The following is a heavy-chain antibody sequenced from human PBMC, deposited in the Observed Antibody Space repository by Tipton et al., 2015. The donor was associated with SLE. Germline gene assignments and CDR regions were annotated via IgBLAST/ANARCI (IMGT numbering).Heavy chain of an antibody. V-gene: IGHV3-53*04. CDR1: GFTVSSNY. D-gene: IGHD6-13*01. J-gene: IGHJ2*01. CDR3: AREGSAAGRYFDL. Sequence: GSLRLSCAASGFTVSSNYMSWVRQAPGKGLEWVSVIYSGDSTYYADSVKGRFTISRHNSKNTLYLQMNSLRAEDTAVYYCAREGSAAGRYFDLWGRGTLVTVSS. CDR2: IYSGDST.